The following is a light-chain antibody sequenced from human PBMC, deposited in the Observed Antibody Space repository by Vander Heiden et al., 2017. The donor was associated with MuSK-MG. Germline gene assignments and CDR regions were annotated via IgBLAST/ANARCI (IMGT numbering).Light chain of an antibody. J-gene: IGLJ2*01. CDR3: AASDDSLNGSGV. V-gene: IGLV1-44*01. CDR2: MNY. Sequence: QSVLTQPPSASGTPGQRVTISGSGSSYNIGSNTVNWYQQLPATAPNILVVMNYQLSSCGTDRLFGSKSGTSASLAILGLQSEEEADYYCAASDDSLNGSGVFGGRTKLTVL. CDR1: SYNIGSNT.